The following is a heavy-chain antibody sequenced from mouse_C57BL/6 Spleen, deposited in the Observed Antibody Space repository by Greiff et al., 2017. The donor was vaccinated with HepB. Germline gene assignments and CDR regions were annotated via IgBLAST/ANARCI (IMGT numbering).Heavy chain of an antibody. J-gene: IGHJ2*01. V-gene: IGHV1-15*01. CDR1: GYTFTDYE. D-gene: IGHD2-3*01. CDR3: TRFSIYDVYYLRYFDY. CDR2: IDPETGGT. Sequence: QVQLKESGAELVRPGASVTLSCKASGYTFTDYEMHWVKQTPVHGLEWIGAIDPETGGTAYNQKFKGKAILTADKSSSTAYMELRSLTYEDSAVYYCTRFSIYDVYYLRYFDYWGQGTTLTVSS.